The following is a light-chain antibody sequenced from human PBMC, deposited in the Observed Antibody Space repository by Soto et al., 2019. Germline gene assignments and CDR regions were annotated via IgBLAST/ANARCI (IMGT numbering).Light chain of an antibody. CDR1: QTISGTY. J-gene: IGKJ1*01. Sequence: EIVLTQSPGTLSLSPVERATLSCRASQTISGTYLAWYPQKPGQAPRLSIYSSSSRAAGVSDRFSGSGSGTGVSLTISRLEPEDFAMYYCQQYGRSPTWTFGQGTKVDIK. CDR3: QQYGRSPTWT. CDR2: SSS. V-gene: IGKV3-20*01.